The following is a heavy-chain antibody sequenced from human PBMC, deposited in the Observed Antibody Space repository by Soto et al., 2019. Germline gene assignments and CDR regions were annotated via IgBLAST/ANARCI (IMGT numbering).Heavy chain of an antibody. J-gene: IGHJ6*02. CDR1: GFTFSSYG. CDR2: ISYDGSNK. CDR3: AKDQGVIYYYYGMDV. V-gene: IGHV3-30*18. D-gene: IGHD3-10*01. Sequence: QVQLVDSGGGVVQPGRSLRLSCAASGFTFSSYGMHWVRQAPGKGLEWVAVISYDGSNKYYADSVKGRFTISRDNSKNTLYLQMNSLRAEDTAVYYCAKDQGVIYYYYGMDVWGQGTTVTVSS.